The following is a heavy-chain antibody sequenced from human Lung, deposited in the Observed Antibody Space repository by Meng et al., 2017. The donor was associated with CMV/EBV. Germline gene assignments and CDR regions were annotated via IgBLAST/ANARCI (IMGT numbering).Heavy chain of an antibody. V-gene: IGHV1-2*02. J-gene: IGHJ4*02. CDR3: AGVCDFYDRSGYSYERSLDK. Sequence: SXXVSXKASTYIFTDYSVHWLRLAPGQGLAWMGLMKPDSGATDYAPNFQGRVTMTRDTSINTAYMELNRLTSDDTAVYYCAGVCDFYDRSGYSYERSLDKWGQGTXVTVSS. CDR2: MKPDSGAT. D-gene: IGHD3-22*01. CDR1: TYIFTDYS.